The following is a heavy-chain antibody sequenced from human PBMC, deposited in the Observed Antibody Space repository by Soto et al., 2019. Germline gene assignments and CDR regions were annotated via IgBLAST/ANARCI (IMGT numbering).Heavy chain of an antibody. CDR2: ISSSSSTI. CDR1: GFTFSSYS. V-gene: IGHV3-48*02. CDR3: ARQGSWYSGGAFDI. J-gene: IGHJ3*02. D-gene: IGHD1-26*01. Sequence: PGGSLRLSCAASGFTFSSYSMNWVRQAPGKGLEWVSYISSSSSTIYYADSVKGRFTISRDNAKNSLYLQMNSLRDEDTAVYYCARQGSWYSGGAFDIWGQGTMVTVSS.